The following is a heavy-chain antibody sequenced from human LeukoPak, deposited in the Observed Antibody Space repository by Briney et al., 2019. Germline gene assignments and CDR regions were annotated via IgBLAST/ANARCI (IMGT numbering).Heavy chain of an antibody. CDR2: ISGSGGST. D-gene: IGHD2-2*01. CDR1: GFTFSSYA. V-gene: IGHV3-23*01. CDR3: AKDRGLPAATHFDY. Sequence: GGSPRLSCAASGFTFSSYAMSWVRQAPGKGLEWVSAISGSGGSTCYADSVKGRFTISRDNSKNTLYLQMNSLRAEDTAVYYCAKDRGLPAATHFDYWGQGTLVTVSS. J-gene: IGHJ4*02.